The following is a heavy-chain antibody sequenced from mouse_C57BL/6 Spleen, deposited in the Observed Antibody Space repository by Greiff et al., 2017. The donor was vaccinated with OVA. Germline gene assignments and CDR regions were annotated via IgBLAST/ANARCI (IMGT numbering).Heavy chain of an antibody. D-gene: IGHD1-1*01. V-gene: IGHV5-4*01. CDR2: ISDGGSYT. CDR3: ARAPHYYGSSYAMDY. J-gene: IGHJ4*01. Sequence: EVHLVESGGGLVKPGGSLKLSCAASGFTFSSYAMSWVRQTPEKRLEWVATISDGGSYTYYPDNVKGRFTISRDNAKNNLYLQMSHLKSEDTAMYYCARAPHYYGSSYAMDYWGQGTSVTVSS. CDR1: GFTFSSYA.